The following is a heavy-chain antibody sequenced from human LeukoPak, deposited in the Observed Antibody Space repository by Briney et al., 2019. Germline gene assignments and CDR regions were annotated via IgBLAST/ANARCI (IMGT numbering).Heavy chain of an antibody. J-gene: IGHJ3*02. CDR2: IYTSGST. Sequence: SETLSLTCTVSGGSISSYYWSWIRQPAGKGLEWIGRIYTSGSTNYNPSLKSRVTMSVDTSKNQFSLKLSSVTAADTAVYYCARDGGMQWLVPQGAFDIWGQGTMVTVSS. CDR1: GGSISSYY. D-gene: IGHD6-19*01. CDR3: ARDGGMQWLVPQGAFDI. V-gene: IGHV4-4*07.